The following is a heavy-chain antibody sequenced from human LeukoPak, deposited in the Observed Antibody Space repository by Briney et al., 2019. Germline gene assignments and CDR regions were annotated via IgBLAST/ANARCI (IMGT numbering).Heavy chain of an antibody. CDR1: GFTFNSYA. V-gene: IGHV3-23*01. D-gene: IGHD2-15*01. CDR3: AKGGGPNAFDI. CDR2: ISGSGGST. Sequence: GSLTLNCAASGFTFNSYAMNWVRQAPVTGLALVSAISGSGGSTYDADSVKGRFTISRDNSQNTLYLQMISLRAEDTAVYYCAKGGGPNAFDIWGQGTMVTVSS. J-gene: IGHJ3*02.